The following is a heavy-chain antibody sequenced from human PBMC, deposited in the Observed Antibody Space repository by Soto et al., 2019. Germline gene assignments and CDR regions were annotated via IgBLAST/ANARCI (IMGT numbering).Heavy chain of an antibody. CDR1: GFTFVDSY. J-gene: IGHJ5*02. CDR2: ISPGSRYP. V-gene: IGHV3-11*06. Sequence: GGSLRLSCAVSGFTFVDSYMSWIRQAPGKGLEWLSYISPGSRYPAYADSVKGRFTISRDNARRSLFLQMTSLTAEDTAMYYCVRGGGGGLFDPWGQGTMVTVSS. D-gene: IGHD2-15*01. CDR3: VRGGGGGLFDP.